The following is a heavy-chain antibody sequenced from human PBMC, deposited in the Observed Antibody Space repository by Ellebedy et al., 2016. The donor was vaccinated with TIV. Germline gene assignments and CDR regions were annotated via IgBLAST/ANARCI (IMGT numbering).Heavy chain of an antibody. CDR2: INPKSGAA. J-gene: IGHJ4*02. V-gene: IGHV1-2*02. D-gene: IGHD6-13*01. CDR1: GYTFTGYY. CDR3: ARGTYSSSGDY. Sequence: ASVKVSCKASGYTFTGYYMHWVRQAPGQGLEWMGWINPKSGAANYAQKFQGRVTMTRDTSISTAYMELNRLRSDDTAVYYCARGTYSSSGDYWGQGTLVTVSS.